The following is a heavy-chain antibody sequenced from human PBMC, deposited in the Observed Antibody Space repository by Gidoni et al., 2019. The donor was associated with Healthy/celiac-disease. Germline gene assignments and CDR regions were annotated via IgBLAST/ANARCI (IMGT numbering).Heavy chain of an antibody. Sequence: EVQLVESGGGLVQPGRSLRLSCSASGFTFAAYAMHWVRQAPGKGLEWVSGISWNSGSIGYADSVKGRFTISRDNAKNSLYLQMNSLRAEDTALYYCAKTSGSYFYYYYGMDVWGQGTTVTVSS. CDR1: GFTFAAYA. V-gene: IGHV3-9*01. D-gene: IGHD1-26*01. CDR3: AKTSGSYFYYYYGMDV. CDR2: ISWNSGSI. J-gene: IGHJ6*02.